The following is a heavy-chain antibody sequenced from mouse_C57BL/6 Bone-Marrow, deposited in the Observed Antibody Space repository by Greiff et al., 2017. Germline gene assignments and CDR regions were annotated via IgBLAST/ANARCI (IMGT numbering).Heavy chain of an antibody. J-gene: IGHJ1*01. CDR3: GRSPAYGSRWYLDV. CDR2: IFPGDGRT. CDR1: DYTFTNYD. D-gene: IGHD1-1*01. V-gene: IGHV1S56*01. Sequence: QVQLKESGADLVKPGASLKLSCKASDYTFTNYDIHWVRQRPEQGLEWIGWIFPGDGRTEYNERFKGKATLTTAKSSSTAYMQLSRLTSEDSSVYFCGRSPAYGSRWYLDVWGAGTTVTVSS.